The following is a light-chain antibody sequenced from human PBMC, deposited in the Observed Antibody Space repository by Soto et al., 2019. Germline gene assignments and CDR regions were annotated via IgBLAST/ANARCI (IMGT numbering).Light chain of an antibody. V-gene: IGKV3-20*01. CDR3: QQYGSSPT. CDR1: QSVSSSY. Sequence: EMVLTQSPGTLSLSPGERATLSCRASQSVSSSYLAWYQQKPAQAPRLLIYGASSRATGIPDRFSGSGSGTDFTLTVSRLEPEDFAVYYCQQYGSSPTFGQGTKVEIK. J-gene: IGKJ1*01. CDR2: GAS.